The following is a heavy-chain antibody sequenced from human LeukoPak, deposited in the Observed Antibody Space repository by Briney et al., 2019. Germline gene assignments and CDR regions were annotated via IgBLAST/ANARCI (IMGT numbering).Heavy chain of an antibody. J-gene: IGHJ6*03. CDR1: GYTFTGYY. CDR2: INPNRGGT. Sequence: ASVKVSCKASGYTFTGYYMHWVRHAPAPGLEWLGCINPNRGGTTYAQKFQGRLTMTRHTSISTAYMELSRLRSDDTAVYYCARVDRGCSSTSCKVYYYYYMDVWGKGTTVSDSS. V-gene: IGHV1-2*02. D-gene: IGHD2-2*01. CDR3: ARVDRGCSSTSCKVYYYYYMDV.